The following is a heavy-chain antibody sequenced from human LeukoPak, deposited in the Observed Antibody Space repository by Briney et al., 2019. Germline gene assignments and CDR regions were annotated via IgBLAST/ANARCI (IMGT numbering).Heavy chain of an antibody. V-gene: IGHV3-11*01. Sequence: PGGSLRLSCAASGFSLCYFYMSCIRQAPGMGLEWISYIGTRSNPIYYADSVKGRFTISRDDAKNSLYLQMNSLRDEDTAVYFCAREARVSGRVFDYWGQGILVTVSS. CDR1: GFSLCYFY. D-gene: IGHD1-26*01. J-gene: IGHJ4*02. CDR3: AREARVSGRVFDY. CDR2: IGTRSNPI.